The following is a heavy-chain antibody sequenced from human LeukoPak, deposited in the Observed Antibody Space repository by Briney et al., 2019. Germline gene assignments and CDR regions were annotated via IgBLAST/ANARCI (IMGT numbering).Heavy chain of an antibody. Sequence: GGSLRLSCAASGFTFTSYTMNWVRRAPGKGLEWVSSISSGSSYVFYADSVRGRFTISRDIAKNSLYLQMNSLRAEDTAVYYCARGGGPLRQLVYYYYGMDVWGQGTTVTVSS. CDR3: ARGGGPLRQLVYYYYGMDV. CDR2: ISSGSSYV. D-gene: IGHD6-6*01. J-gene: IGHJ6*02. V-gene: IGHV3-21*01. CDR1: GFTFTSYT.